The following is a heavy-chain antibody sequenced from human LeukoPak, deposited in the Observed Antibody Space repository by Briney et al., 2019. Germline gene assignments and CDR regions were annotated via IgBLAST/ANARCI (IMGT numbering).Heavy chain of an antibody. V-gene: IGHV4-34*01. Sequence: SSETLSLTCAVYGGSFSGYYWSWIRQPPGKGLEWIGEINHSGSTNYNPSLKSRVTISVDTSKNQFSLKLSSVTAADTAVYYCARRATYYYGSGSPDFDYWGQGTLVTVSS. CDR3: ARRATYYYGSGSPDFDY. J-gene: IGHJ4*02. CDR2: INHSGST. CDR1: GGSFSGYY. D-gene: IGHD3-10*01.